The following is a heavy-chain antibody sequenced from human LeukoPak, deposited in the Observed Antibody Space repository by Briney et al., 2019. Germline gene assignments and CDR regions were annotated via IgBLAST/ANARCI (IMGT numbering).Heavy chain of an antibody. J-gene: IGHJ6*03. V-gene: IGHV4-59*01. CDR1: GVSISSYY. CDR2: VYYGGNT. Sequence: SETLSLTCTVSGVSISSYYWSWLRQPPGKGLEWIGYVYYGGNTKKNPSLKSRATISADTYMNQFSLNLSSATDADTAVYYCARGYRDFYYYLDVWGKGTTVTVSS. CDR3: ARGYRDFYYYLDV. D-gene: IGHD4-11*01.